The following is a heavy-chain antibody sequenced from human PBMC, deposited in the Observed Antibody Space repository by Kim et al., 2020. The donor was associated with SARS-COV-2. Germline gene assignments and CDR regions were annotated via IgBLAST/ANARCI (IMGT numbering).Heavy chain of an antibody. CDR1: EFSFSSYS. V-gene: IGHV3-21*01. D-gene: IGHD1-26*01. Sequence: GGSLRLSCAASEFSFSSYSMNWVRQAPGKGLEWVSAISSASDSIYYADSVKGRFTISRDNAKNSLFLQMNSLTVEDTAIYYCTRDLIMGHTRGIFDVWAQGQWPPSLQ. J-gene: IGHJ3*01. CDR3: TRDLIMGHTRGIFDV. CDR2: ISSASDSI.